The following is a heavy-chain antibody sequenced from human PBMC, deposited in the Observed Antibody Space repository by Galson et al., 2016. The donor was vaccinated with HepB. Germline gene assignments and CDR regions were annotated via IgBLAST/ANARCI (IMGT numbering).Heavy chain of an antibody. Sequence: PALVKPPQTLTLTCTFSGFSLTSGVGVNWIRQPPGKALEWLAVIYWDDDKRYSPSLKSRLTITKDTSKNQVVLRMTNMDPMDTATYYCTHGGGDNYDFYPGLYDSWGQGTLVTVSS. J-gene: IGHJ4*02. V-gene: IGHV2-5*02. D-gene: IGHD3-3*01. CDR3: THGGGDNYDFYPGLYDS. CDR2: IYWDDDK. CDR1: GFSLTSGVG.